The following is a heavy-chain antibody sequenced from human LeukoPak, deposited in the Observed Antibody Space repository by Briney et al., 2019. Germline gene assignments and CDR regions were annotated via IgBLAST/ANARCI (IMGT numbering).Heavy chain of an antibody. Sequence: GASVKVSCKASGYTFTGYYMHWVRQAPGQGLEWMGWINPNSGGTNYAQKFQGRVTMTRDTSISTAYMELRSLRSDDTAVYYCARDSSGSYYSRNWFDPWGQGTLVTVSS. J-gene: IGHJ5*02. CDR2: INPNSGGT. CDR1: GYTFTGYY. V-gene: IGHV1-2*02. CDR3: ARDSSGSYYSRNWFDP. D-gene: IGHD1-26*01.